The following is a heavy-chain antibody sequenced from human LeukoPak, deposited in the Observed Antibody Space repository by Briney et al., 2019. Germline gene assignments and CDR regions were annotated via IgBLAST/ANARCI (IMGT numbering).Heavy chain of an antibody. CDR2: IYPGDSDT. Sequence: GESLKISCKGSGYSFSTHWVGWVRQMPGIGLEWMGVIYPGDSDTRYSPSFRGHVTISADKSISTAYLQWSSLGASDTAMYYCARGSIVGATRNYFDYWGQGTLVTVSS. CDR1: GYSFSTHW. J-gene: IGHJ4*02. D-gene: IGHD1-26*01. V-gene: IGHV5-51*01. CDR3: ARGSIVGATRNYFDY.